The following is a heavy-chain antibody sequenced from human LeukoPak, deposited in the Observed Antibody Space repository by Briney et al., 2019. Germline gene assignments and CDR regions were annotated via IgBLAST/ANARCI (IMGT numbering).Heavy chain of an antibody. CDR2: IYYSGST. J-gene: IGHJ4*02. CDR1: GGSISGSSYY. Sequence: PSETMSLTCTVSGGSISGSSYYWGWIRQPPGKGLEWIGSIYYSGSTYYNPSLKSRVTISVDTSKNQFSLKLSSVTAADTAVYYCAREGGEGSTVTTIDYWGQGTLVTVSS. D-gene: IGHD4-17*01. CDR3: AREGGEGSTVTTIDY. V-gene: IGHV4-39*07.